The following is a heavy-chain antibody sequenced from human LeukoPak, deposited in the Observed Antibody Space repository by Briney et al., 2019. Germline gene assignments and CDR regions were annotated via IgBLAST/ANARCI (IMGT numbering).Heavy chain of an antibody. CDR3: ARGNIYDSSGYYDKTDY. J-gene: IGHJ4*02. D-gene: IGHD3-22*01. CDR2: INPSGGST. CDR1: GYTFTSYY. V-gene: IGHV1-46*01. Sequence: ASVKVSCKASGYTFTSYYMHWVRQAPGQGLEWMGIINPSGGSTSYAQKFQGRVTITADESTSTAYMELSSLRSEDTAVYYCARGNIYDSSGYYDKTDYWGQGTLVTVSS.